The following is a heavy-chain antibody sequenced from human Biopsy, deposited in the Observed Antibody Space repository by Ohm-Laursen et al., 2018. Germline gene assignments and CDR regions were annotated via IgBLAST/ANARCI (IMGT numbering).Heavy chain of an antibody. J-gene: IGHJ6*02. V-gene: IGHV3-33*08. D-gene: IGHD3-10*01. CDR1: GFTFNNYG. CDR2: IFYDGSNT. Sequence: SLRLSCSAPGFTFNNYGMQWVRQAPGKGLEWVAFIFYDGSNTYYADSVKGRFTISRDNSRDTLYLQMNSLRAEDTAVYYWARSRGSSGIATIYYYGMDVWGQGTTVTVSS. CDR3: ARSRGSSGIATIYYYGMDV.